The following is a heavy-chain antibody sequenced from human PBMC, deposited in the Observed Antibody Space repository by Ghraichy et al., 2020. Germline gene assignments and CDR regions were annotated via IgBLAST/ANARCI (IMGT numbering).Heavy chain of an antibody. Sequence: SETLSLTCAVYGGSFSGYYWSWIRQPPGKGLEWIGEINHSGSTNYNPSLKSRVTISVDTSKNQFSLKLSSVTAADTAVYYCARGLRVMDTGMVHDSSYYFAYWGQGTLVTVSS. D-gene: IGHD5-18*01. CDR1: GGSFSGYY. CDR3: ARGLRVMDTGMVHDSSYYFAY. V-gene: IGHV4-34*01. CDR2: INHSGST. J-gene: IGHJ4*02.